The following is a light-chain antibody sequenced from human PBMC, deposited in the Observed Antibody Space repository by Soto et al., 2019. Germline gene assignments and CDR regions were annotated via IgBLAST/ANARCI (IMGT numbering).Light chain of an antibody. CDR3: LLWYSAARAWV. J-gene: IGLJ3*02. V-gene: IGLV7-43*01. Sequence: QAVVTQEPSLTVSPGGTVTLTCASSTGAVTSGNYPNWFQQKPGQVHRPLIYGANNKHCWTPARFSGSLLVGKAALTLSGVQPEDEADYYCLLWYSAARAWVFGGGTQLTVL. CDR2: GAN. CDR1: TGAVTSGNY.